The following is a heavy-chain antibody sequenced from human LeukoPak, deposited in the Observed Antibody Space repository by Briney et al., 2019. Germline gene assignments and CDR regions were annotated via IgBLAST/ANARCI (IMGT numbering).Heavy chain of an antibody. V-gene: IGHV3-7*01. CDR3: ARDRAYSSFDY. CDR1: GFTFDNSW. CDR2: INPDDSAK. D-gene: IGHD5-18*01. J-gene: IGHJ4*02. Sequence: GESLTLSCAASGFTFDNSWMNWVRHAPRKGREWVASINPDDSAKYYVDSVRGRFTISRDNAKNSLYLQISSLRAEDTAVYYCARDRAYSSFDYWGQGTLVTVSS.